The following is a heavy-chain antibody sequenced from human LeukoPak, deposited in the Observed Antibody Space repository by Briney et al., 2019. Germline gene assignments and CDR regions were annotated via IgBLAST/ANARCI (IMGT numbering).Heavy chain of an antibody. CDR2: IYPGDSDT. J-gene: IGHJ4*02. V-gene: IGHV5-51*01. D-gene: IGHD6-19*01. CDR1: GYTFTNYW. CDR3: ATTLSSATNGWLYFGY. Sequence: GESLKISCKGSGYTFTNYWIGWVRQMPGKGLEWMGIIYPGDSDTRYSPSFQGQVTISADKSFTTASLQCSSLQVSNTAMYFCATTLSSATNGWLYFGYWGQGTLVTVSS.